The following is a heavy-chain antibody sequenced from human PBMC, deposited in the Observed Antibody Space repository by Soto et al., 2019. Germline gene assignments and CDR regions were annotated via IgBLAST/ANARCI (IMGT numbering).Heavy chain of an antibody. Sequence: ASVKVSCKASGYTFTSYGISWVRQAPGQGLEWMGRISAYNGNTNYAQKLQGRVTMTTDTSTSTAYMELRSLRSDDTAVYYCARDRTRWDSSGYAYWGQGTLVTVSS. V-gene: IGHV1-18*04. J-gene: IGHJ4*02. D-gene: IGHD3-22*01. CDR2: ISAYNGNT. CDR1: GYTFTSYG. CDR3: ARDRTRWDSSGYAY.